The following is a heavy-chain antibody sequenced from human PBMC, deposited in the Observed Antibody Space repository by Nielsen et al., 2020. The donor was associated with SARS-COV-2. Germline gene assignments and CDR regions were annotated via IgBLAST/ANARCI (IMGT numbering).Heavy chain of an antibody. CDR3: AREVYDFGGMDV. CDR1: GFTFSSYS. Sequence: GGSLRLSCAASGFTFSSYSTNWVRQAPGKGLEWVSSISSSSSYIYYADSVKGRFTISRDNAKNSLYLQMNSLRAEDTAVYYCAREVYDFGGMDVWGQGTTVTVSS. CDR2: ISSSSSYI. V-gene: IGHV3-21*04. J-gene: IGHJ6*02. D-gene: IGHD3-3*01.